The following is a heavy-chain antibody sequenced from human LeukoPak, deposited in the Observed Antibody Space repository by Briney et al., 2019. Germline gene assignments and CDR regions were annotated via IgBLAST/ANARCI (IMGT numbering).Heavy chain of an antibody. CDR3: AKVPPQWLVPNWYFDL. V-gene: IGHV3-23*01. D-gene: IGHD6-19*01. CDR1: GFTFSSYA. J-gene: IGHJ2*01. CDR2: ISGSGGST. Sequence: PGGSLRLSCAASGFTFSSYAMSWVRQAPGKGLEWVSAISGSGGSTYYADSVKGRFTISRDNAKNSLYLQMNSLGAEDTALYYCAKVPPQWLVPNWYFDLWSRGTLVTVSS.